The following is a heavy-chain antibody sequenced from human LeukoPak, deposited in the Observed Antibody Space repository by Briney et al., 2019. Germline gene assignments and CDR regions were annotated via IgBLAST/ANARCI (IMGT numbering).Heavy chain of an antibody. CDR1: GFTVSSNY. CDR3: ARPSSEYYDFWSGYPTPPYFDY. Sequence: TGGSLRLSCAASGFTVSSNYMSWVRQAPGKGLEWVSVIYSGGSTYYADSMKGRFTISRDNAKNSLYLQMNSLRAEDTAVYYCARPSSEYYDFWSGYPTPPYFDYWGQGTLVTVSS. CDR2: IYSGGST. J-gene: IGHJ4*02. V-gene: IGHV3-53*01. D-gene: IGHD3-3*01.